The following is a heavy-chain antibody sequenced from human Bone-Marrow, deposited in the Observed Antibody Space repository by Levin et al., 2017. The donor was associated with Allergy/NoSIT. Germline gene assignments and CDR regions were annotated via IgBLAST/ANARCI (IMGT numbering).Heavy chain of an antibody. D-gene: IGHD3-10*01. CDR3: ARDPFKGSGSYYNVHY. CDR2: IYHSGST. CDR1: GYSISSGYY. J-gene: IGHJ4*02. V-gene: IGHV4-38-2*02. Sequence: SETLSLTCTVSGYSISSGYYWGWIRQPPGKGLEWIGSIYHSGSTYYNPSLKSRVTISVDTSKNQFSLKLSSVTAADTAVYYCARDPFKGSGSYYNVHYWGQGTLVTVSS.